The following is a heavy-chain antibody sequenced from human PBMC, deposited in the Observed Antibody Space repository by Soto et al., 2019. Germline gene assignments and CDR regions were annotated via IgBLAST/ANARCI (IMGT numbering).Heavy chain of an antibody. J-gene: IGHJ6*01. Sequence: GGSLRLSCAASGFTFSSYGMHWVRQAPGKGLEWVAVISYDGSNRYYGDSVKGRFTISRDNSKNTLYLQMNSLRAEDTAVYYCAKGQHCITTSYYFYYYGMDVW. CDR2: ISYDGSNR. D-gene: IGHD2-2*01. V-gene: IGHV3-30*18. CDR3: AKGQHCITTSYYFYYYGMDV. CDR1: GFTFSSYG.